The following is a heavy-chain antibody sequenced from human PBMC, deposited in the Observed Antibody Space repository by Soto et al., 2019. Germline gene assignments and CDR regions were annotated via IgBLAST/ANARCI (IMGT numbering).Heavy chain of an antibody. D-gene: IGHD3-22*01. Sequence: PSETLSLTCTVSGGSISSSSYYWGWIRQPPGKGLEWIGSIYYSGSTYYNPSLKSRVTISVDTSKNQFSLKLGSVTAADTAVYYCARHLDSSGYYFDYWGQGTLVTVSS. CDR1: GGSISSSSYY. CDR3: ARHLDSSGYYFDY. CDR2: IYYSGST. V-gene: IGHV4-39*01. J-gene: IGHJ4*02.